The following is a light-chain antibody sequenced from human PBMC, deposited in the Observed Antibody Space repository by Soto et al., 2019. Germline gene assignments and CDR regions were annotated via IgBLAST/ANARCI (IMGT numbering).Light chain of an antibody. Sequence: QSALTQPRSVSGSPGQSVAISCTGTSSDIGGYNYVSWFQQHPGKAPKLIIHDVTERPSGVPDRFSGSKSGNTASLTISGLQADDEAAYYCWSYSGISHVVFGGGTQLTVL. CDR1: SSDIGGYNY. CDR2: DVT. V-gene: IGLV2-11*01. CDR3: WSYSGISHVV. J-gene: IGLJ2*01.